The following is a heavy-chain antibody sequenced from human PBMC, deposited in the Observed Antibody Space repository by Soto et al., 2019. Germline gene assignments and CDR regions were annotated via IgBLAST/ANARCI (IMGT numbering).Heavy chain of an antibody. J-gene: IGHJ5*02. CDR3: SNDHNFFDSSCYYDH. CDR1: GYTFVSYG. D-gene: IGHD3-22*01. V-gene: IGHV1-18*04. CDR2: ISPYNGNT. Sequence: QIQLVQSAAEVKKPGASVKVSCKTSGYTFVSYGISWMRQAPGQGLEWMGWISPYNGNTNFAQRFRGRVTLTTDTSADIVYMALENLRSYVTGVYHCSNDHNFFDSSCYYDHWGQGTLITV.